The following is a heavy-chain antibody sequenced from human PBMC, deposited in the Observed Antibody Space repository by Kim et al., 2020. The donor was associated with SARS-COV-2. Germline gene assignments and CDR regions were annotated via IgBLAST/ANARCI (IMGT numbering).Heavy chain of an antibody. J-gene: IGHJ5*02. D-gene: IGHD4-4*01. Sequence: GGSLRLTCAASGFTFSSYWMSWVRQAPGKGLEWVANIKQDGSEKYYVDSVKGRFTIARDNAKNSRYLQMNSLRAEDTAVYYCAREQYLTTYNWFDPWGQGTLVTVSS. V-gene: IGHV3-7*01. CDR2: IKQDGSEK. CDR3: AREQYLTTYNWFDP. CDR1: GFTFSSYW.